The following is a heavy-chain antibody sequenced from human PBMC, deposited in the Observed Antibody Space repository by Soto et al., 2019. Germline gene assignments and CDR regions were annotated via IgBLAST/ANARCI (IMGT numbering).Heavy chain of an antibody. D-gene: IGHD2-15*01. V-gene: IGHV3-23*01. CDR1: GFTFTTYA. CDR2: ISGSGGST. J-gene: IGHJ4*02. CDR3: AIDKDTTFSPQDY. Sequence: EVQLLESGGDLVQPGGSLRLSCAASGFTFTTYAMTWVRQAPGKGLEWVSAISGSGGSTYYADSVKGRFTISRDNSKNTLYLQMNRLRAEDTAVYYCAIDKDTTFSPQDYWGQGALVTVSS.